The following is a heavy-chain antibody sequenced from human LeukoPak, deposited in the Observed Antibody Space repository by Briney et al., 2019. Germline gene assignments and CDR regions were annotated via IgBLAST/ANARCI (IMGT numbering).Heavy chain of an antibody. V-gene: IGHV1-24*01. J-gene: IGHJ4*02. CDR2: FDPEDGET. D-gene: IGHD6-19*01. CDR1: GYTLTELS. Sequence: ASVKVSCKVSGYTLTELSMHWVRQAPGKGLEWMGGFDPEDGETIYAQKFQGRVTMTEDTSTDTAYMELSSLRSEDTAGYYCATETGPGRVAAPFAYGAQDPLATVPS. CDR3: ATETGPGRVAAPFAY.